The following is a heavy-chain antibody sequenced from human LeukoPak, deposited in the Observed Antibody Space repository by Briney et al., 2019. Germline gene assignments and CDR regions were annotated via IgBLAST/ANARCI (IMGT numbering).Heavy chain of an antibody. CDR3: AREAAMITFGGIIAPIDY. CDR2: IYYSGST. CDR1: GGSISSYY. D-gene: IGHD3-16*02. J-gene: IGHJ4*02. Sequence: PSETLSLTCTVSGGSISSYYWSWIRQPPGKGLEWIGYIYYSGSTNYNPSLKSRVTISVDTSKNQFSLKLSSVTAADTAVYYCAREAAMITFGGIIAPIDYWGQGTLVTVSS. V-gene: IGHV4-59*01.